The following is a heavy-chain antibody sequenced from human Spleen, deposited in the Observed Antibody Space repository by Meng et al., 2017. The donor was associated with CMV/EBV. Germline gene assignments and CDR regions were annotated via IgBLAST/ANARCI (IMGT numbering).Heavy chain of an antibody. J-gene: IGHJ3*02. CDR1: GFTFSHFE. CDR2: ISTSGRTI. Sequence: GESLKISCAASGFTFSHFEMNWVRQAPGKGLEWVSYISTSGRTIYYADSVKGRFAISRDNAKNSLYLQLNRLRAEDTAVYYCVGGSPRDGFDIWGQGTLVTVSS. CDR3: VGGSPRDGFDI. D-gene: IGHD1-26*01. V-gene: IGHV3-48*03.